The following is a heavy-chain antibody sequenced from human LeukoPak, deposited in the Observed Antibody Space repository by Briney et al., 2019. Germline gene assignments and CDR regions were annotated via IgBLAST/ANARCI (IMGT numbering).Heavy chain of an antibody. J-gene: IGHJ4*02. CDR2: IIYNGGTST. CDR3: ARGWSYGVWGSYRQFDY. D-gene: IGHD3-16*02. Sequence: GGSLRLSCAASGFTFSTYGMGWVRQAPGKGLGWDSSIIYNGGTSTWYADSVHGRFTITRDNSKNTLYLPVNRLRAEDTVVYYCARGWSYGVWGSYRQFDYWGQGKLVTVSS. CDR1: GFTFSTYG. V-gene: IGHV3-23*03.